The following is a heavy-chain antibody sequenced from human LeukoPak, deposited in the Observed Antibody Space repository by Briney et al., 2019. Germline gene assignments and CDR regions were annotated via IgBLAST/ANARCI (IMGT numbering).Heavy chain of an antibody. CDR1: GFTVSSNY. CDR2: IYGDGDT. Sequence: PGGSLRLSCTASGFTVSSNYMRWVRQAPGKGLERVSVIYGDGDTYYADSVKGRFTISRDTSKNTLYLQMNSLRAEDTAVYYCAREVGYNFGSVEYYYGLDVWGQGTTVTVSS. D-gene: IGHD5-18*01. V-gene: IGHV3-66*01. J-gene: IGHJ6*02. CDR3: AREVGYNFGSVEYYYGLDV.